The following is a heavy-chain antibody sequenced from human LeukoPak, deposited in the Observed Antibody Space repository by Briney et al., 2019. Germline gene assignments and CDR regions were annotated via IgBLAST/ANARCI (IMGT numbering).Heavy chain of an antibody. CDR1: GYSISRDYY. D-gene: IGHD3-16*01. V-gene: IGHV4-38-2*02. CDR2: ISHNGNT. CDR3: ASYVYYFDY. J-gene: IGHJ4*02. Sequence: PSETLSLTCTVSGYSISRDYYWGWIRQPPGKGLEWIGSISHNGNTYYNPSLKSRVTISKDTSKNQFSLKVSSVTAADTAVYYCASYVYYFDYWGQGTLVTVSS.